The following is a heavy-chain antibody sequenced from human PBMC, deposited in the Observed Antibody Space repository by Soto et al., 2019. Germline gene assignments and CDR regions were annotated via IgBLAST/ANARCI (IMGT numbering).Heavy chain of an antibody. J-gene: IGHJ4*02. Sequence: QVQLVESGGGVVQPWRSLRLSCEASGFTFRSYAMHWVRQAPGKGLAWVALISFDGSKKQYADSVKGRFTISRDNSKSTLSLQMNSLTIQDTAVYYCARSGSSFPFDHWGQGTLVPVSS. CDR1: GFTFRSYA. CDR3: ARSGSSFPFDH. V-gene: IGHV3-30*04. CDR2: ISFDGSKK. D-gene: IGHD1-26*01.